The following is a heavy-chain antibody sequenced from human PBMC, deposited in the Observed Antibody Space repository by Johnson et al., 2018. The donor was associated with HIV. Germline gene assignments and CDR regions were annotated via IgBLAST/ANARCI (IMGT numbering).Heavy chain of an antibody. CDR2: INGDGSRT. V-gene: IGHV3-74*01. D-gene: IGHD3-22*01. J-gene: IGHJ3*02. CDR3: AKDFGIVVVKSAFDI. CDR1: GFTFSDHW. Sequence: VQLVESGGGLVQPGGSLRLSCGVSGFTFSDHWMQWVRQAPGKGLVWVSRINGDGSRTSYADSVKGRFTIARDNAKNTLYRQMNSLRAEDTAVYYCAKDFGIVVVKSAFDIWGQGTMVTVSS.